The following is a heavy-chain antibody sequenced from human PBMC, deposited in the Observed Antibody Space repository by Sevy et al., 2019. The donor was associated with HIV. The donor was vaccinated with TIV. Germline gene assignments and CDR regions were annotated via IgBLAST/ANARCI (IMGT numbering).Heavy chain of an antibody. J-gene: IGHJ3*02. Sequence: ASVKVSCKASGGTFSSYAISWVRQAPGQGLEWMGGIIPIFGTANYAQKFQGRVTITADESTSTAYMELSSLRSEDTAVYYCARSRYYYGSGSYYPAFDIWGQRTMVTVSS. V-gene: IGHV1-69*13. D-gene: IGHD3-10*01. CDR2: IIPIFGTA. CDR3: ARSRYYYGSGSYYPAFDI. CDR1: GGTFSSYA.